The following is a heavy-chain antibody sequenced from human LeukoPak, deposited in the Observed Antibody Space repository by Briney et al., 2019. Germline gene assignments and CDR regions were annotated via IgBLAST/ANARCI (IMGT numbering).Heavy chain of an antibody. V-gene: IGHV1-8*01. CDR1: GYTFTSYD. CDR3: ARGRVLLWFGGPQNRIFDY. CDR2: MNPNSGNT. Sequence: ASVKVSCKASGYTFTSYDINWVRQATGQGLEWMGWMNPNSGNTGYAQKFQGRVTMTRNTSISTAYMELSSLRSEDTAVYYCARGRVLLWFGGPQNRIFDYWGQGTLVTVSS. J-gene: IGHJ4*02. D-gene: IGHD3-10*01.